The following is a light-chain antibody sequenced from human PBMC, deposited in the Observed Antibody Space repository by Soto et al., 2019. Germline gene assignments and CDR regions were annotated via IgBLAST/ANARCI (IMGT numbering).Light chain of an antibody. CDR3: QQYNNWPPWT. CDR2: GAS. J-gene: IGKJ1*01. Sequence: EIVMTQSPATLSVSPGGRATLSCRASQSISSNLAWYQQKPGQAPRLLIYGASTRATGIPARFSVSGSGTEFTLTISSLQSEDFAVDYCQQYNNWPPWTFGQGTKVEIK. V-gene: IGKV3-15*01. CDR1: QSISSN.